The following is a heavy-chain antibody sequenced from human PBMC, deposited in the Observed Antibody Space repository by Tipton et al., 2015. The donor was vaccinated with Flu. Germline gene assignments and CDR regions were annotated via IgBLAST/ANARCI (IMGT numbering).Heavy chain of an antibody. Sequence: TLSLTCTVSGYSISSGYYWGRIRQPPGKGLEWIGSIYHSGSTYYNPSLKSRVTISVDTSKNQFSLKLSSVTAADTAVYYCARGGREPLPFDYWGQGTLVTVSS. D-gene: IGHD1-26*01. CDR2: IYHSGST. CDR3: ARGGREPLPFDY. J-gene: IGHJ4*02. V-gene: IGHV4-38-2*02. CDR1: GYSISSGYY.